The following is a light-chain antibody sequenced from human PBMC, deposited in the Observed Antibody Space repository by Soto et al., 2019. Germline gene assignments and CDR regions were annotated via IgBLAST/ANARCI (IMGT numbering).Light chain of an antibody. CDR1: QSISRG. J-gene: IGKJ4*01. V-gene: IGKV1-5*01. CDR3: QQSYRPRLT. CDR2: DAS. Sequence: DIQMTQSPSTLSSSVGERVTITCRASQSISRGLAWYEQKPGKGPNLLIYDASSLESGVPSRFSGSGSGTEFTLTISSLQPEDFATYYCQQSYRPRLTFGGGIKVDTK.